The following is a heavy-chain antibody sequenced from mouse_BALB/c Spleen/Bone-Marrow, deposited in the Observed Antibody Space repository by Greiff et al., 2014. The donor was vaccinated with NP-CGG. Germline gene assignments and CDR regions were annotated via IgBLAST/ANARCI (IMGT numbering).Heavy chain of an antibody. CDR3: ARQYGNLGVMDY. J-gene: IGHJ4*01. CDR1: GFTFSSYG. CDR2: ISSGGSYT. V-gene: IGHV5-6*01. Sequence: EVKLQESGGDLVKPGGSLKLSCAASGFTFSSYGMSWVRQTPDKRLEWVATISSGGSYTYYPDSVKGRFTISRDNAKNTLYPQMSSLKSEDTAMYYCARQYGNLGVMDYWGQGTSVTVSS. D-gene: IGHD2-1*01.